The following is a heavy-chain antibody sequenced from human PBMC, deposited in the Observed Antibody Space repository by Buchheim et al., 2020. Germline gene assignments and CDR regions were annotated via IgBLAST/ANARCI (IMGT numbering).Heavy chain of an antibody. D-gene: IGHD1-26*01. CDR1: GYTFTSYA. Sequence: QVQLVQSGAEVKKPGASVKVSCKASGYTFTSYAMNWVRQAPGQRLEWMGWINAGNGNTNYSQKFQGRVTITRDTSASTAYMELSSLRSEDTAVYYCARMWEPGENWFDPWGQGTL. CDR2: INAGNGNT. V-gene: IGHV1-3*01. CDR3: ARMWEPGENWFDP. J-gene: IGHJ5*02.